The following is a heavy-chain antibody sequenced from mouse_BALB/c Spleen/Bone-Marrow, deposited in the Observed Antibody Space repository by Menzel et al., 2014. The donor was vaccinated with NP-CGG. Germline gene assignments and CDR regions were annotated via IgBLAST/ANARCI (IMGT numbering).Heavy chain of an antibody. CDR3: ARAIYYDYDDGGPFDY. J-gene: IGHJ3*01. CDR1: GYAFTNYL. Sequence: QVQLQQSGAELVRPGTSVKVSCKASGYAFTNYLIEWVKKRPGQGLEWIGVINPGSGGTNYMEKFKGKATLTADNSSSAAYMQVSSLTSDDYAVYFCARAIYYDYDDGGPFDYWGQGTLVTVSA. CDR2: INPGSGGT. D-gene: IGHD2-4*01. V-gene: IGHV1-54*01.